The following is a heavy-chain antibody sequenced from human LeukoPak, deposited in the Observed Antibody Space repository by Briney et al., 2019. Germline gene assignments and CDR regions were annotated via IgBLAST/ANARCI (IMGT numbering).Heavy chain of an antibody. CDR2: IYYSGST. Sequence: SETLSLTCTVSGGSISNYYWNWLRQPPGKGLEWIGYIYYSGSTKYNPSLKSRVTMSLDTSKKQFSLRLTSVTAADTAVYYCARGFDSKSTYFDYWGLGTPVTVSS. CDR1: GGSISNYY. CDR3: ARGFDSKSTYFDY. V-gene: IGHV4-59*01. J-gene: IGHJ4*02. D-gene: IGHD5-12*01.